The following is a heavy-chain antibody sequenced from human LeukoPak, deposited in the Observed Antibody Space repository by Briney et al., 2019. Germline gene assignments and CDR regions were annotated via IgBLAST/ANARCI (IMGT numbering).Heavy chain of an antibody. CDR3: ARDWPLPDY. J-gene: IGHJ4*02. CDR2: ISRSSSTI. V-gene: IGHV3-48*04. CDR1: GFTFSTYR. Sequence: PGRSLRLSCAASGFTFSTYRMHWVRQAPGKGLEWVSYISRSSSTIYYADSVKGRFTISRDNAKNSLYLQMNSLRAEDTAVYYCARDWPLPDYWGQGTLVTVSS.